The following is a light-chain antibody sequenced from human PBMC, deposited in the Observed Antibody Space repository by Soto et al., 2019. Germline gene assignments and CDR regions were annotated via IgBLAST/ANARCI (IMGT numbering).Light chain of an antibody. CDR2: EVN. CDR3: RSYASTSTAV. V-gene: IGLV2-14*01. J-gene: IGLJ1*01. CDR1: SSDVGAYNY. Sequence: QSALTQPASVSGSPGQSITISCTGTSSDVGAYNYVSWYQQHPGKAPRLMIYEVNYRSSGVSNRFSGSKSGITASLTISGLQAEDEAHYYCRSYASTSTAVFGTGTKLTVL.